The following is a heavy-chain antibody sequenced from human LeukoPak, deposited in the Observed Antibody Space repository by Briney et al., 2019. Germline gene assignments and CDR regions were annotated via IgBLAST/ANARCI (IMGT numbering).Heavy chain of an antibody. CDR1: GFTFDDYA. CDR2: ISWNSGNI. V-gene: IGHV3-9*01. Sequence: PGRSLRLSCAASGFTFDDYAMHWVRQAPGKGLEWVSGISWNSGNIGYADSVKGRFTISRDNAKNSLYLQMNSLRAEDTALYYCAKDRGGDFRAYGMDVWGQGTTVIVSS. J-gene: IGHJ6*02. D-gene: IGHD2-21*02. CDR3: AKDRGGDFRAYGMDV.